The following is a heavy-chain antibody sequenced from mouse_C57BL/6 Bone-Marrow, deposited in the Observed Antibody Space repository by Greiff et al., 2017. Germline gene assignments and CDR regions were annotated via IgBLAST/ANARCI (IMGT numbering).Heavy chain of an antibody. CDR1: GFTFSDYG. Sequence: EVQVVESGGGLVKPGGSLKLSCAASGFTFSDYGMHWVRQAPEKGLEWVAYISSGSSTIYYADTVKGRFTISRDNAKNTLFLQMTSLRAEDTAMYYCARQGTTDAMDDWGQGTSVTVSS. D-gene: IGHD1-1*01. J-gene: IGHJ4*01. CDR3: ARQGTTDAMDD. V-gene: IGHV5-17*01. CDR2: ISSGSSTI.